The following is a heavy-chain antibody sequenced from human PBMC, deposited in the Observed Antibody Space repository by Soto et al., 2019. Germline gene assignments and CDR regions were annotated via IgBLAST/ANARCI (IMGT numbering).Heavy chain of an antibody. Sequence: QEHLVESGGGVVQAGTSLRLSFAASGFRFNNYGMHWVRQAPGKGLEWVAFVSSDGNNKYYADSVKGRFTISRDNSKSTMFLQVDSLRVDDTAIYYCAKDRVIQLLPIWPDPWGQGTLVTVSS. CDR1: GFRFNNYG. D-gene: IGHD2-2*01. CDR2: VSSDGNNK. J-gene: IGHJ5*02. V-gene: IGHV3-30*18. CDR3: AKDRVIQLLPIWPDP.